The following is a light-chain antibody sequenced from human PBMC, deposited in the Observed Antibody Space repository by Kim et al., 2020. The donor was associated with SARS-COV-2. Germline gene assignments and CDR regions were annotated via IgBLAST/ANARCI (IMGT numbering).Light chain of an antibody. CDR3: QQVNNYPLT. Sequence: IQLTQSPSSLPASVGDRVTITCRASQGISSFLAWYQQKPGKAPKVLIYGASTLQSGVPSRSSGSGSGTDFTLTISSLQPEDFATYYCQQVNNYPLTFGGGTKVDIK. V-gene: IGKV1-9*01. CDR1: QGISSF. CDR2: GAS. J-gene: IGKJ4*01.